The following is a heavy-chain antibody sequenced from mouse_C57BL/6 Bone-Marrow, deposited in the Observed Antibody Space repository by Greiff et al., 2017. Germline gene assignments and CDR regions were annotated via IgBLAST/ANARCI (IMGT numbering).Heavy chain of an antibody. CDR3: ARPDKAWFAY. V-gene: IGHV5-17*01. J-gene: IGHJ3*01. CDR1: GFTFSDYG. Sequence: EVKLMESGGGLVKPGGSLKLSCAASGFTFSDYGMHWVRQAPEKGLEWVAYISSGSSTIYYADTVKGRFTISRDNAKNTLFLQMTSLRSEDTAMYYCARPDKAWFAYWGQGTLVTVSA. CDR2: ISSGSSTI.